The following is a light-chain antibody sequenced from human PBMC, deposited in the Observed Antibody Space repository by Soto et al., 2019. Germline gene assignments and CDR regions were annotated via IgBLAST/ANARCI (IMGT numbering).Light chain of an antibody. V-gene: IGKV3-20*01. Sequence: DIVLTQSPGTLSLSPGERATLSCRTSQSVNSNFLAWYQQKPGQAPRLLVYGSSTRAAGVPDRFSGSGSGTDSTLTISRLEPEDFAVYYCQQYGRSPLLYTFGQGTKLGVK. CDR3: QQYGRSPLLYT. CDR2: GSS. CDR1: QSVNSNF. J-gene: IGKJ2*01.